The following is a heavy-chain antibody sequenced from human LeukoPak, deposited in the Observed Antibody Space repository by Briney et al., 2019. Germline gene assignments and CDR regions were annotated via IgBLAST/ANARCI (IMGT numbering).Heavy chain of an antibody. CDR1: GFTFSSYG. Sequence: GGSLRLSCSVSGFTFSSYGMHWVRQAPGKGLEWVAFIRYDGSNKYYADSVKGRFTISRDNSKNTLYLQMNSLRAEDTAVYYCAKVGCSSTSCPNTFDYWGQGTLVTVFS. CDR3: AKVGCSSTSCPNTFDY. J-gene: IGHJ4*02. V-gene: IGHV3-30*02. CDR2: IRYDGSNK. D-gene: IGHD2-2*01.